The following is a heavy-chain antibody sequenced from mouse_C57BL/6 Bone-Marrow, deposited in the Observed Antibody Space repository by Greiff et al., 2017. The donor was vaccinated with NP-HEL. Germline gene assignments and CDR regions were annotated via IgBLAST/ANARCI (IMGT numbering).Heavy chain of an antibody. CDR3: ARADDLYFDY. CDR2: ISYDGSN. V-gene: IGHV3-6*01. CDR1: GYSITSGYY. J-gene: IGHJ2*01. Sequence: DVKLVESGPGLVKPSQSLSLTCSVTGYSITSGYYWNWIRQFPGNKLEWMGYISYDGSNNYNPSLKNRISITRDTSKNQFFLKLNSVTTEDTATYYCARADDLYFDYWGQGTTLTVSS. D-gene: IGHD2-12*01.